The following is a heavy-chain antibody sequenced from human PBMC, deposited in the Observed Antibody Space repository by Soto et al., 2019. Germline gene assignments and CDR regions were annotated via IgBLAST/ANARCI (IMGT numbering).Heavy chain of an antibody. Sequence: SVKVSCKASGGTFSSYAISWVRQAPGKGLEWMGRIIPIFGTANCAQKFQGRVTITADKSTSTAYMELSSLRSEDTAVYYCARTYYYGSGSYYRPYYYGMDVWGQGTTVTVSS. D-gene: IGHD3-10*01. CDR1: GGTFSSYA. CDR2: IIPIFGTA. CDR3: ARTYYYGSGSYYRPYYYGMDV. J-gene: IGHJ6*02. V-gene: IGHV1-69*06.